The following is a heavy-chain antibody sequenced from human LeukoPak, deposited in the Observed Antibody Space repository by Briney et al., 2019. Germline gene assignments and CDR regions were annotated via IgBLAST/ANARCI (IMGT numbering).Heavy chain of an antibody. J-gene: IGHJ4*02. CDR1: GLTFGDYE. Sequence: GGSLRLSCAASGLTFGDYEMNWVRQAPGKGLEWVSYISSSGRTTYYADSVKGRFTMSRDNSKSSLYLQMNSLGAEDTAVYFCAREAHSSGDSRIDYWGQGTLVTVSS. CDR2: ISSSGRTT. D-gene: IGHD6-19*01. CDR3: AREAHSSGDSRIDY. V-gene: IGHV3-48*03.